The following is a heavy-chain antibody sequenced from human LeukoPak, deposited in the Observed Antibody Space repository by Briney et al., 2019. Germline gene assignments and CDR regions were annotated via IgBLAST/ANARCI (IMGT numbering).Heavy chain of an antibody. CDR3: ARYYYDSSGYYGGDTFDI. CDR1: GGSISSSSYD. V-gene: IGHV4-39*01. J-gene: IGHJ3*02. CDR2: IYYSGST. Sequence: XSLTCTVSGGSISSSSYDWGWIRQPPGKGLEWIGSIYYSGSTYYNPSLKSRFTISVDTSKNQFSLKLSSVTAADTAVCYCARYYYDSSGYYGGDTFDIWGQGTMVTVSS. D-gene: IGHD3-22*01.